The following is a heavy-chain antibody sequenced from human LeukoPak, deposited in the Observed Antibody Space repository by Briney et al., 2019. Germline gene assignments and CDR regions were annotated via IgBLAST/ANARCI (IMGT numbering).Heavy chain of an antibody. CDR1: GFTFSSYA. CDR2: ISYDGSNK. V-gene: IGHV3-30-3*01. CDR3: ARIAVVDHYYYYYMDV. J-gene: IGHJ6*03. Sequence: GGSLRLSCAASGFTFSSYAMHWVRQAPGKGLEWVAVISYDGSNKYYADSVKGRFTISRDNSKNTLYLQMNSLRAEDTAVYYCARIAVVDHYYYYYMDVWGKGTTVTVSS. D-gene: IGHD2-2*01.